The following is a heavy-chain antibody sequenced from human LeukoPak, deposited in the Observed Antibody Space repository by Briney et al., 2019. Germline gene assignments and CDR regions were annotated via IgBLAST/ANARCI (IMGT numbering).Heavy chain of an antibody. CDR3: ARRYCSSIACFSPLDY. CDR2: IYPGDSTT. D-gene: IGHD2-15*01. CDR1: GYIFINYW. J-gene: IGHJ4*02. V-gene: IGHV5-51*01. Sequence: GESLQISCKGSGYIFINYWIGWVRQIPGKGLEWMGTIYPGDSTTRYSPSFQGQVTISADKSISTAYLQWSSLKASDTAMYYCARRYCSSIACFSPLDYWGQGTLVTVSP.